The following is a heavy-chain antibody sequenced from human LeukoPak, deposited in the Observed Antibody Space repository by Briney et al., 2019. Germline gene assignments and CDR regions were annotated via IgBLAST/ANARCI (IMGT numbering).Heavy chain of an antibody. J-gene: IGHJ4*02. CDR2: INPNSGGT. Sequence: ASVKVSCKASGYTFTGYYMHWVRQAPGQGLEWMGWINPNSGGTNYAQKFQGRVTMTRDTSISTAYMELSRLRSDDTAAYYCARGGITIFGVVILTNLYYFDYWGQGTLVTVSS. V-gene: IGHV1-2*02. D-gene: IGHD3-3*01. CDR3: ARGGITIFGVVILTNLYYFDY. CDR1: GYTFTGYY.